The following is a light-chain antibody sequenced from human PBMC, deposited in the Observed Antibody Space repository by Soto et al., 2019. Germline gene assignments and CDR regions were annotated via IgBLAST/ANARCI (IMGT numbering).Light chain of an antibody. CDR2: EVS. CDR3: SSYAGSNNLV. Sequence: QSASASGSPGQSVTISCTGTSSDVGGYNYVSWYQQHPGKAPKLMIYEVSKRPSGVPDRFSGSKSGNTASLTVSGLQAEDEADYYCSSYAGSNNLVFGGGTKLTVL. J-gene: IGLJ2*01. V-gene: IGLV2-8*01. CDR1: SSDVGGYNY.